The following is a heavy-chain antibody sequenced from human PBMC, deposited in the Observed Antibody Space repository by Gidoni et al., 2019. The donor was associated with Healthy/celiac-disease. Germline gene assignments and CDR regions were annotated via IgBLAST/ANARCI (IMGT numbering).Heavy chain of an antibody. V-gene: IGHV4-34*01. J-gene: IGHJ5*02. D-gene: IGHD3-16*01. Sequence: QVQLQQWGAGLLKPSETLSLTCAVYGGSFSGYYWSWIRQPPGKGLEWIGEINHSGSTNYNPSLKSRVTISVDTSKNQFSLKLSSVTAADTAVYYCARGSKGLGGAKTGQGTPRFDPWGQGTLVTVSS. CDR3: ARGSKGLGGAKTGQGTPRFDP. CDR1: GGSFSGYY. CDR2: INHSGST.